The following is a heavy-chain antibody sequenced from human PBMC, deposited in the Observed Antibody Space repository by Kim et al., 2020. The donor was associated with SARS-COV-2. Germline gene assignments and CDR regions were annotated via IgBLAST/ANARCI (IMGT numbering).Heavy chain of an antibody. Sequence: SVKVSCKASGGTFSSYAISWVRQAPGQGLEWMGGIIPIFGTANYAQKFQGRVTITADESTSTAYMELSSLRSEDTAVYYCARSPSPDYDSSGYHDPWGQGTLVTVSS. V-gene: IGHV1-69*13. J-gene: IGHJ5*02. D-gene: IGHD3-22*01. CDR3: ARSPSPDYDSSGYHDP. CDR1: GGTFSSYA. CDR2: IIPIFGTA.